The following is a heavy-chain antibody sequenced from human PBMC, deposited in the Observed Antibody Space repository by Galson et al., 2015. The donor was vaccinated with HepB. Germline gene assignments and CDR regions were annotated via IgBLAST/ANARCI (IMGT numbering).Heavy chain of an antibody. D-gene: IGHD3-3*02. CDR1: GFTFSDYY. Sequence: SLRLSCAASGFTFSDYYMERVRQAPGKGLEWVGRVRHKARRYTTDYVASVEGRFTISRDDSKNSLYLQMDSLKTVDTAVYYCSRTLPGIDLDYWGQGTLVTVSS. V-gene: IGHV3-72*01. CDR3: SRTLPGIDLDY. J-gene: IGHJ4*02. CDR2: VRHKARRYTT.